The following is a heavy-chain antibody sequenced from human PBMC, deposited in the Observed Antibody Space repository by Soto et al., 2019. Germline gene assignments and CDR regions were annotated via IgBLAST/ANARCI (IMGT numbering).Heavy chain of an antibody. CDR3: AREGSGSSLYYYGMDV. Sequence: QSQTLSLTCAISGDSVSSNSAAWNWIRQSPSRGLEWLGRTYYRSKWYNDYAVSVKSSITINPDTSKNQFSLRLNSVTPEDTAVYYCAREGSGSSLYYYGMDVWGQGTTVTVSS. D-gene: IGHD3-10*01. J-gene: IGHJ6*02. CDR1: GDSVSSNSAA. V-gene: IGHV6-1*01. CDR2: TYYRSKWYN.